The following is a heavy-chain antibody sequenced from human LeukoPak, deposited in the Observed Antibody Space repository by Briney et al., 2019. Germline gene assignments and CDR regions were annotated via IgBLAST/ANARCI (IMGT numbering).Heavy chain of an antibody. D-gene: IGHD3-22*01. J-gene: IGHJ4*02. CDR2: INPNSGGT. V-gene: IGHV1-2*02. CDR1: GYTFTGYY. Sequence: ASVTVSCKASGYTFTGYYMHWVRQAPGQGLERMGWINPNSGGTNYAQKFQGRVTMTRDTAISTAYVELSRLRSDDTAVYYCARGYYDSSGYSSAGDYFDYWGQGTLVTVSS. CDR3: ARGYYDSSGYSSAGDYFDY.